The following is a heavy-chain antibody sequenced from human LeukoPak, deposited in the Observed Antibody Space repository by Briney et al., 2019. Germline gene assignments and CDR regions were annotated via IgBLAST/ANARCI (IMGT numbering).Heavy chain of an antibody. Sequence: SGGSLRLSCAASGFTVSSNYMSWVRQAPGKGLEWVSAISNSGGGTYYADSVKGRFTISRDNSKNTLYLQMNSLRAEDTAVYFCAKEFGSGYFDYWGQGTLVTVSS. D-gene: IGHD2-15*01. CDR3: AKEFGSGYFDY. V-gene: IGHV3-23*01. CDR1: GFTVSSNY. J-gene: IGHJ4*02. CDR2: ISNSGGGT.